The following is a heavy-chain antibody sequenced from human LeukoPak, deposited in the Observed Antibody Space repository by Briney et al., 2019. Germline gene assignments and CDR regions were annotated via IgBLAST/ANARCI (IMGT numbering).Heavy chain of an antibody. CDR2: ISAYNGNT. D-gene: IGHD3-16*02. Sequence: ASVKVSCKASGYTFTSYGISWVRQAPGQGLEWMGWISAYNGNTNYAQKLQGRVTTTTDTSTSTAYMELSSLRSEDTAVYYCARDRGPYDYVWGSYRIYYYYMDVWGKGTTVTVSS. CDR1: GYTFTSYG. V-gene: IGHV1-18*01. CDR3: ARDRGPYDYVWGSYRIYYYYMDV. J-gene: IGHJ6*03.